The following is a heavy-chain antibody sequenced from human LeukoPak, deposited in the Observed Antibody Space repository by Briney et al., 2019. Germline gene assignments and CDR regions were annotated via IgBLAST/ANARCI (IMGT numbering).Heavy chain of an antibody. CDR1: GFTVITND. CDR3: ARGVEPLAANTLAY. V-gene: IGHV3-53*01. D-gene: IGHD1-14*01. CDR2: LYGDGNT. Sequence: GGSLRLSCAASGFTVITNDMTWVRQAPGKGLEWVSVLYGDGNTKYADSVQGRFTISRDNSKHTLYLEMNSLSPDDTAVYYCARGVEPLAANTLAYWGQGTLVTVSS. J-gene: IGHJ4*02.